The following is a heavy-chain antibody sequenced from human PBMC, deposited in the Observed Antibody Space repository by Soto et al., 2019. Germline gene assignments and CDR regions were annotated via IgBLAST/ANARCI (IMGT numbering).Heavy chain of an antibody. CDR1: GGSIGSGGYY. Sequence: QVQLQESGPGLVKPSQTLSLTCTVSGGSIGSGGYYWSWIRQHPGKGLEWIGYISYSGSTYYTPSPKSRTTISRDTSKNQFSLKLSSVTAADTAVYYCARAVESRYFDYWGQGTLVTVSS. J-gene: IGHJ4*02. CDR2: ISYSGST. D-gene: IGHD2-15*01. CDR3: ARAVESRYFDY. V-gene: IGHV4-31*03.